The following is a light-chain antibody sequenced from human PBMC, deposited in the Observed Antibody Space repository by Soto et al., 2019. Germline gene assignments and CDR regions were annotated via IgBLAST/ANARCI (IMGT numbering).Light chain of an antibody. Sequence: DIVMTQSPATLSVSPGERATLSCRASQSVGRNLAWYQQKAGQAPRLLIYGASSRATGIPDRFSGSGSGTDFTLTISRLEPEDFAVYYCQQYGSSPITFGQGTRLEIK. V-gene: IGKV3-20*01. CDR3: QQYGSSPIT. CDR1: QSVGRN. J-gene: IGKJ5*01. CDR2: GAS.